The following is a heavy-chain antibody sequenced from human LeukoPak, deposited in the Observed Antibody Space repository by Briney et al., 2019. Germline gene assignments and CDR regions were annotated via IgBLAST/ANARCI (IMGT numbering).Heavy chain of an antibody. CDR3: ARLHYDFWSGYKFDY. J-gene: IGHJ4*02. CDR1: GGSISSYC. D-gene: IGHD3-3*01. Sequence: SETLSLTCTVSGGSISSYCWSWIRQPPGKGLEWIGYIYYSGSTNYNPSLKSRVTISVDTSKNQFSLKLSSVTAADTAVYYCARLHYDFWSGYKFDYWGQGTLVTVSS. V-gene: IGHV4-59*08. CDR2: IYYSGST.